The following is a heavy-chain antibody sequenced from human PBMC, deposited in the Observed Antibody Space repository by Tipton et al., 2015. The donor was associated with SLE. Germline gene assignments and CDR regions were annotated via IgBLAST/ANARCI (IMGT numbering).Heavy chain of an antibody. J-gene: IGHJ4*02. D-gene: IGHD6-13*01. CDR3: ARDPKDSSSWTHYFDY. CDR1: GYSFSSGYY. V-gene: IGHV4-38-2*02. CDR2: IDHSGST. Sequence: LRLSCTVSGYSFSSGYYWGWILQSPGKGLEWIGSIDHSGSTYYNPSLKCRVTISVDTSKNQFSLQLSSVTAADTAVYYCARDPKDSSSWTHYFDYWGQGTLVTVSS.